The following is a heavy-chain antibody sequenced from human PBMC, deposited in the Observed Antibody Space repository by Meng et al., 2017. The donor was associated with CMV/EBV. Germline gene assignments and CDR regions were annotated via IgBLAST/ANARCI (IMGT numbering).Heavy chain of an antibody. Sequence: GSLRLSCTVSGGSISSYYWSWIRQPPGKGLEWIGYIYYSGSTNYNPSLRSRVTISVDTSKNQFSLKLSSVTAADTAVYYCARDRGDEDPPGWFDPWGQGTLVTVSS. J-gene: IGHJ5*02. D-gene: IGHD1-14*01. CDR1: GGSISSYY. V-gene: IGHV4-59*01. CDR2: IYYSGST. CDR3: ARDRGDEDPPGWFDP.